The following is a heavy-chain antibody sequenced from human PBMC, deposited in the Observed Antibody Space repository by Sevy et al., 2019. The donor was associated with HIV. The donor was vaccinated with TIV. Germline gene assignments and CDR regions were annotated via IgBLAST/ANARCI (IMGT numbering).Heavy chain of an antibody. CDR3: TIVNFWSGYYNNDY. V-gene: IGHV3-15*01. J-gene: IGHJ4*02. CDR2: IKSKTDGGTT. CDR1: GFTFSNAW. D-gene: IGHD3-3*01. Sequence: GGSLRLSCAASGFTFSNAWMSWVRQAPGKGLEWDGRIKSKTDGGTTDYAAPVKGRFTISRDDSKNTLYLQMNSLKTEDTAVYYCTIVNFWSGYYNNDYWGQGTLVTVSS.